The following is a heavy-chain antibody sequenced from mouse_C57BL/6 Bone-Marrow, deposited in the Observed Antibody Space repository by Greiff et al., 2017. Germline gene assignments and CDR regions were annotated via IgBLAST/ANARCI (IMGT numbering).Heavy chain of an antibody. CDR3: ARRGPYGSSSY. CDR1: GYTFTSYW. Sequence: QVQLQQPWAELVKPGASVKMSCKASGYTFTSYWITWVKQRPGQGLEWIGDIYPGSGSTNYNEKFKSKATLTVDTSSSTAYLQLSSLTSEDSAVYYCARRGPYGSSSYWGQGTLVTVSA. V-gene: IGHV1-55*01. CDR2: IYPGSGST. D-gene: IGHD1-1*01. J-gene: IGHJ3*01.